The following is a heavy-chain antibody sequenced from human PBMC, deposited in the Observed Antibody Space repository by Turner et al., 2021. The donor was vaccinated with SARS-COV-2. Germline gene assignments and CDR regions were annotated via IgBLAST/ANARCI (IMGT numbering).Heavy chain of an antibody. J-gene: IGHJ4*02. D-gene: IGHD2-15*01. Sequence: EGQLVESGGALVQPGGSLTLSCAASGFSFSNYWMHWVRQVPGKGLVWVANIKQDGSEKYYVDSVKGRFTISRDNAKNSLYLQMNSLRAEDTAVYYCARFSGASPDFDYWGQGTLVTVSS. CDR1: GFSFSNYW. V-gene: IGHV3-7*01. CDR2: IKQDGSEK. CDR3: ARFSGASPDFDY.